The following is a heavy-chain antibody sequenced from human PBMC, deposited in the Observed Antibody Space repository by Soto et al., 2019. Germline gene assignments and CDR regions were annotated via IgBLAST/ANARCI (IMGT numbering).Heavy chain of an antibody. J-gene: IGHJ6*02. D-gene: IGHD3-10*01. CDR3: ARDGGDGGSRYYYGSGSYYNRPKYGMDV. Sequence: TLSLTCAVYGGSFSGYYWSWIRQPPGKGLEWIGEINHSGSTNYNPSLKSRVTISVDTSKNQFSLKLSSVTAADTAVYYCARDGGDGGSRYYYGSGSYYNRPKYGMDVWGQGTTVTVSS. CDR1: GGSFSGYY. V-gene: IGHV4-34*01. CDR2: INHSGST.